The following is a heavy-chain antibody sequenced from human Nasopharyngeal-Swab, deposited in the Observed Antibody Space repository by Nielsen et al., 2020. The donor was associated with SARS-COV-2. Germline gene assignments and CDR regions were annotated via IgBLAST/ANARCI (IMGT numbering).Heavy chain of an antibody. CDR1: GGTFSSYA. CDR2: IIPILGIA. D-gene: IGHD1-26*01. V-gene: IGHV1-69*10. J-gene: IGHJ4*02. Sequence: SVKVSCKASGGTFSSYAISWVRQAPGQGLEWMGGIIPILGIANYAQKFQGRVTITADKSTSTACMELSSLRSEDTAVYYCARGPVEQSYFDYWGQGTLVTVSS. CDR3: ARGPVEQSYFDY.